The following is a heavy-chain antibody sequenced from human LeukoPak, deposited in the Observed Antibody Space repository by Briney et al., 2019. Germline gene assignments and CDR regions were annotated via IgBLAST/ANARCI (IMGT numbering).Heavy chain of an antibody. D-gene: IGHD6-19*01. V-gene: IGHV4-38-2*02. CDR1: GYSISSGYY. J-gene: IGHJ4*02. Sequence: SETLSLTCTVSGYSISSGYYWGWIRQPPGKGLEWIGSIYHSGSTYYNPSLKSRVTISVDTSKNQFSLKLSSVTAADTAVYYCAREVPEEAGLDYWGQGTLVTVSS. CDR3: AREVPEEAGLDY. CDR2: IYHSGST.